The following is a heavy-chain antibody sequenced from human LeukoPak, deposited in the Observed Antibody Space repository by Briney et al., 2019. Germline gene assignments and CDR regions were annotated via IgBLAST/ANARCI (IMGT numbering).Heavy chain of an antibody. CDR1: GFTFSSYS. D-gene: IGHD3-10*01. Sequence: GGSLRLSCAASGFTFSSYSMNWVRQAPGKGLERVSSISSSSSYMYYADSVKGRFTISRDNAKNSLYLQLNSLRGEDTAVYYCASAMARGVITLPFDYWGQGTLVTVSS. CDR2: ISSSSSYM. CDR3: ASAMARGVITLPFDY. V-gene: IGHV3-21*01. J-gene: IGHJ4*02.